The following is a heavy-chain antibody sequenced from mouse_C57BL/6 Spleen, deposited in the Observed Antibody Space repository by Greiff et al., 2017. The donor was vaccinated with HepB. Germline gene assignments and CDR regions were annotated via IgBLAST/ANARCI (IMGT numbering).Heavy chain of an antibody. CDR3: AIIAAVVAPYAMDY. CDR1: GYAFSSSW. D-gene: IGHD1-1*01. J-gene: IGHJ4*01. V-gene: IGHV1-82*01. CDR2: IYPGDGDT. Sequence: QVQLKQSGPELVKPGASVKISCKASGYAFSSSWMNWVKQRPGKGLEWIGRIYPGDGDTNYNGKFKGKATLTADTSSSTAYMQRSSLTSEDSAVYFCAIIAAVVAPYAMDYWGQGTSVTVSS.